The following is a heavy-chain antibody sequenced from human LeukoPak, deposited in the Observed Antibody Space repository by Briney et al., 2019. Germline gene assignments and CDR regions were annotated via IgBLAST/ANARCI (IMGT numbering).Heavy chain of an antibody. CDR3: ARGGVSSAYVDY. CDR2: ISGYNDNT. V-gene: IGHV1-18*04. J-gene: IGHJ4*02. CDR1: GYTFINYG. Sequence: ASVKVSCKASGYTFINYGITWVRPAPGQGLEWMGWISGYNDNTNYAQNLQGRVSMSADTSTNTTYMELRGLRFDDTAVYYCARGGVSSAYVDYWGQGTLVSVSS. D-gene: IGHD3-22*01.